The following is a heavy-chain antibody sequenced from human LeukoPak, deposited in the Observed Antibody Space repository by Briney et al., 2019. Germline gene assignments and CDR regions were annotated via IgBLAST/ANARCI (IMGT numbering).Heavy chain of an antibody. Sequence: GGSLRLSCAASGFTFDDYALHWVRQAPGKGLEWVSGISWNSGSIAYADSVKGRFTISRDNAKNSLYLQMDSLRAEDTALYYCAKDWGVGLTTFYCFDFWGQGTLVTVSS. CDR2: ISWNSGSI. CDR3: AKDWGVGLTTFYCFDF. J-gene: IGHJ4*02. D-gene: IGHD2/OR15-2a*01. CDR1: GFTFDDYA. V-gene: IGHV3-9*01.